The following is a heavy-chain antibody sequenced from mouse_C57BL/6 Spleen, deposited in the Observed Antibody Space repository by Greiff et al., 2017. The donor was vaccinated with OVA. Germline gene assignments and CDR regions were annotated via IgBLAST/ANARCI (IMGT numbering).Heavy chain of an antibody. CDR1: GYAFSSSW. D-gene: IGHD1-1*01. CDR3: ARRTTVGDY. J-gene: IGHJ2*01. Sequence: QVQLKESGPELVKPGASVKISCKASGYAFSSSWMNWVKQRPGKGLEWIGRIYPGDGDTNYNGKFKGKATLTADKSSSTAYMQLSSLTSEDSAVYFCARRTTVGDYWGQGTTLTVSS. CDR2: IYPGDGDT. V-gene: IGHV1-82*01.